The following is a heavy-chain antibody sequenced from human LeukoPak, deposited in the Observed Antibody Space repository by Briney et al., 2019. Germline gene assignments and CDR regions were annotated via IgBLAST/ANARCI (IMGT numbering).Heavy chain of an antibody. Sequence: GGSLRLSCAASGFTFSIYWMHWVRQAPGKGLVWVSRIKGDGSITHYADSVKGRFTISRDNAKNSLYLQMNSLRAEDTAVYYCARAQYSSSSGFFFDYWGQGTLVTVSS. CDR2: IKGDGSIT. J-gene: IGHJ4*02. CDR1: GFTFSIYW. V-gene: IGHV3-74*01. D-gene: IGHD6-6*01. CDR3: ARAQYSSSSGFFFDY.